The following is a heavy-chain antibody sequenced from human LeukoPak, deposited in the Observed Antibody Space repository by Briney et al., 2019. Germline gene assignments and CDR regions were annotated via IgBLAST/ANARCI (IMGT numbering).Heavy chain of an antibody. Sequence: GGSLRLSCAASGFTFSDYYMSWIRQAPGKGLEWVSYISSSGNTIYYADSVKGRFTISRDNAKNSLYLQMNSLKAEDTAVYFCARHIWARDCFDYWGQGSLVTVSS. D-gene: IGHD2-21*01. V-gene: IGHV3-11*01. CDR3: ARHIWARDCFDY. CDR1: GFTFSDYY. J-gene: IGHJ4*02. CDR2: ISSSGNTI.